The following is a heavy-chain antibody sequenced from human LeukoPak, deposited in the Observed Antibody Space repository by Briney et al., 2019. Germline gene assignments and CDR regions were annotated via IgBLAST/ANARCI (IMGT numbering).Heavy chain of an antibody. CDR1: GYTFTSYY. CDR3: VRGASSIAALNPFWYFDL. J-gene: IGHJ2*01. V-gene: IGHV1-46*01. CDR2: VNPSGGST. D-gene: IGHD6-6*01. Sequence: ASVKVSCKASGYTFTSYYMHWVRQGPGQGLEWMGIVNPSGGSTSYAQKFQGRVTMTRDTSTNTVYMELSSLRSEDTAVFYCVRGASSIAALNPFWYFDLWGRGTLVTVSS.